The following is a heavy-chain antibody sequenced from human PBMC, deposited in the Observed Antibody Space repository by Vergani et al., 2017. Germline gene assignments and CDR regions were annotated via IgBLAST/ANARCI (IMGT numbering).Heavy chain of an antibody. J-gene: IGHJ4*02. CDR1: GGSISSYY. CDR2: IYYSGST. D-gene: IGHD5-18*01. V-gene: IGHV4-59*01. Sequence: QVQLQESGPGLVKPSETLSLTCTVSGGSISSYYWSWIRQPPGKGLEWIGYIYYSGSTNYNPSLKSRVTISVDTSKNQFSLKLSSVTAADTAVYYCARGGYSSDLGLVDYWGQGTLVTVAS. CDR3: ARGGYSSDLGLVDY.